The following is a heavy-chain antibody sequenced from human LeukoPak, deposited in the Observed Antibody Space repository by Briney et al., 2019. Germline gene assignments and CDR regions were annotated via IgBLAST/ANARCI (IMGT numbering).Heavy chain of an antibody. CDR1: GYTFTSYG. J-gene: IGHJ3*02. CDR3: ARDLPIDDYLDGDAFDI. D-gene: IGHD5-24*01. V-gene: IGHV1-18*01. Sequence: ASVKVSCKASGYTFTSYGISWVRQAPGQGLEWMGWISAYNGNTNYAQKLQGRVTMTTDTSTSTAYMELRSLRPDDTAVYYCARDLPIDDYLDGDAFDIWGQGTMVTVSS. CDR2: ISAYNGNT.